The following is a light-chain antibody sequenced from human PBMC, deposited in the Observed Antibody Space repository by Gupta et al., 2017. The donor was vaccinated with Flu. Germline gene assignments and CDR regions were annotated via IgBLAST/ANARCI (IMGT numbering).Light chain of an antibody. Sequence: IVLTHSPATLSLSPGERATLACMASQSVRSYLAWYQQKPSQAPRLLIYDASNRDSGITARFSGSGYGKQFTLTISSREWEDFAVYYTQEPSNWAPHTFGRGTKVEIK. J-gene: IGKJ4*01. CDR3: QEPSNWAPHT. V-gene: IGKV3-11*01. CDR1: QSVRSY. CDR2: DAS.